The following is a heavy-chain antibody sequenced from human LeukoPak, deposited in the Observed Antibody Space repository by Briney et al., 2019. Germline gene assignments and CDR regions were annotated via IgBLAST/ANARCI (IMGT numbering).Heavy chain of an antibody. J-gene: IGHJ5*02. CDR2: INWNGGST. D-gene: IGHD2-2*01. V-gene: IGHV3-20*04. Sequence: GGSLRLSCAASGFTFDDYGMSWVRHAPGKGLEWVSGINWNGGSTGYADSVKGRFTISRDNAKNSLYLQMNSLRAEDTALYYCARGRGYCSSTSCLAWFDPWGQGTLVTVSS. CDR3: ARGRGYCSSTSCLAWFDP. CDR1: GFTFDDYG.